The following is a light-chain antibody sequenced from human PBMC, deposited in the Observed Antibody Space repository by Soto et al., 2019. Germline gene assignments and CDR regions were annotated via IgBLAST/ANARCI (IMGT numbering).Light chain of an antibody. CDR1: SSDVGGYNY. CDR3: SSYTSSSTLV. Sequence: QSALTQPASVSGSPGQSITISCTGTSSDVGGYNYVSWYQQHPGKAPKLMSYEVSNRPSGVSNRFSGSKSGNKASLTISGLQAEDEADYYCSSYTSSSTLVFGTGTKLTVL. CDR2: EVS. J-gene: IGLJ1*01. V-gene: IGLV2-14*01.